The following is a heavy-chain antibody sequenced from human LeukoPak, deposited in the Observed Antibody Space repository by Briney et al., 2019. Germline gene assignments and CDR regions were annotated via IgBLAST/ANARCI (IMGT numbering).Heavy chain of an antibody. CDR2: IHSDGSP. V-gene: IGHV3-66*01. CDR1: GFTVSSNY. CDR3: ASLTVV. D-gene: IGHD2-15*01. Sequence: GGSLGLSCVASGFTVSSNYMSWVRQAPGKGLEWVSVIHSDGSPYYADSVKGRFTISRDNSKSTLYLQMNSLRAEDTAVYYCASLTVVWGQGTLVTVSS. J-gene: IGHJ4*02.